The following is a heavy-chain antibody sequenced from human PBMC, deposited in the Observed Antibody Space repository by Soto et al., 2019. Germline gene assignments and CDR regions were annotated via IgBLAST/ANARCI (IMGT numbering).Heavy chain of an antibody. D-gene: IGHD3-10*01. V-gene: IGHV3-7*03. CDR3: ATKSKSGVHWFDP. J-gene: IGHJ5*02. CDR2: IKQDGSEK. Sequence: VGSLRLSCAASGFTFSSYWMSWVSQAPGKGLEWVANIKQDGSEKDYVDSVKGRFTISRDNAKNSLYLQMNSLRAEDTAVYYCATKSKSGVHWFDPWGQGTLVTVSS. CDR1: GFTFSSYW.